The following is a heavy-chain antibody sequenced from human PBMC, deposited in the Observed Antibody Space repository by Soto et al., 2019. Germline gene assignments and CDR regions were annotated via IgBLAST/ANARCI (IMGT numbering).Heavy chain of an antibody. V-gene: IGHV4-59*01. Sequence: SETLSLTYTVSGGSLSSYYWSCIRQPPGKGLEWIGYIYYSGSTNYNPSLKSRVTISVDTSKNQFSLKLSSVTAADTAVYYCARTLWDRIYAFDIWGQGTMVTVSS. J-gene: IGHJ3*02. CDR2: IYYSGST. CDR1: GGSLSSYY. D-gene: IGHD3-16*01. CDR3: ARTLWDRIYAFDI.